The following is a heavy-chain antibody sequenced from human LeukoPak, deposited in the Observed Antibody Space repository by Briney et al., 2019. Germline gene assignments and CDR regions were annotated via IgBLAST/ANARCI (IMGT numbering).Heavy chain of an antibody. J-gene: IGHJ4*02. Sequence: ASVKVSCKSSGYTFTIYGISWVRQAPGQGLEWMGWISAYNGNTNYAQKLQGRVTMTTDTSTSTAYMELRSLRSDDTAVYYCARDVRQYDIGPLGYWGQGTLVTVSS. V-gene: IGHV1-18*01. D-gene: IGHD3-22*01. CDR1: GYTFTIYG. CDR3: ARDVRQYDIGPLGY. CDR2: ISAYNGNT.